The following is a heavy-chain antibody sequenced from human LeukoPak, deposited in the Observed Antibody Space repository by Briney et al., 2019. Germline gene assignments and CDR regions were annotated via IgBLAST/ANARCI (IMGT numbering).Heavy chain of an antibody. Sequence: SETLSLTCTVSGGSLSSYNWNWIRQPPGKGLEWIGHIYYTGSTTYNPSLKGRVTISVDTSKNHVSLTLKSVTAGDTAVYYCASDWGELTRLSAFDIWGQGTGVTVSS. CDR1: GGSLSSYN. CDR2: IYYTGST. J-gene: IGHJ3*02. D-gene: IGHD1-26*01. CDR3: ASDWGELTRLSAFDI. V-gene: IGHV4-59*01.